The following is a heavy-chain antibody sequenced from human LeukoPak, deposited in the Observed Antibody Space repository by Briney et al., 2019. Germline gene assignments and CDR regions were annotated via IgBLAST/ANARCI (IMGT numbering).Heavy chain of an antibody. Sequence: SETLSLTCTVSGDSISSSSFYWSWIRQPPGKGLEWIGYIYYSGSTNYNPPLKSRVTISVDTSKNQFSLKLSSVTAADTAVYYCARRGYSYGPPGYYYVDVWGKGTTVTVSS. D-gene: IGHD5-18*01. CDR2: IYYSGST. J-gene: IGHJ6*03. V-gene: IGHV4-61*01. CDR1: GDSISSSSFY. CDR3: ARRGYSYGPPGYYYVDV.